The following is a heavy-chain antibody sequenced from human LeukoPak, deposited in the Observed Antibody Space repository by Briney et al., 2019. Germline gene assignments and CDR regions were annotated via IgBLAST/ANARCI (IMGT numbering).Heavy chain of an antibody. CDR3: ARVRSGYDDLYYYYGMDV. J-gene: IGHJ6*04. CDR1: GGSISSYY. D-gene: IGHD5-12*01. CDR2: IYTSGST. Sequence: SETLSLTCTVSGGSISSYYWSWIRQPAGQGLEWIGRIYTSGSTNYNPSLKSRVTISVDTSKNQFSLKLSSVTAADTAVYYCARVRSGYDDLYYYYGMDVWGKGTTVTVSS. V-gene: IGHV4-4*07.